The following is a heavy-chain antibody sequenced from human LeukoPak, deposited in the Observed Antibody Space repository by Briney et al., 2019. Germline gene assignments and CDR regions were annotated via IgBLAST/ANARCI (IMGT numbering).Heavy chain of an antibody. CDR3: ARVGSYSFDY. D-gene: IGHD6-13*01. CDR1: GGSISTYY. J-gene: IGHJ4*02. Sequence: SESLSLTCTVSGGSISTYYWSWIRHPPGKGRGWIGYISHSGLTRYNPSLKSRLTMSVDTSKNQFSLKLSSVTAADTAVYYCARVGSYSFDYWGRGTLVTVSA. V-gene: IGHV4-59*01. CDR2: ISHSGLT.